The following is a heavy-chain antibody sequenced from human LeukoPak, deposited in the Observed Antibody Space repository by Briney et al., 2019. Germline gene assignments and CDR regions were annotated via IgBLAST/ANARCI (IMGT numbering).Heavy chain of an antibody. D-gene: IGHD3-22*01. CDR2: INHSGST. CDR1: GGSFSGYY. Sequence: PSETLSLTCAVYGGSFSGYYWSWIRQPPGKGLEWIGEINHSGSTNYNPSLKSRVTISVDTSKNQFSLKLSSVTAADTAVYYCARGASYYYDSSGYFGAFDISGQVTIVTVSS. V-gene: IGHV4-34*01. J-gene: IGHJ3*02. CDR3: ARGASYYYDSSGYFGAFDI.